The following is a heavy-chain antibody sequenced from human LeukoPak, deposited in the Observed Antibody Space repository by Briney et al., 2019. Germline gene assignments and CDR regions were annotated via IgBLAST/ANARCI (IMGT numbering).Heavy chain of an antibody. CDR3: ARMFRRGWTSYYGPGA. J-gene: IGHJ6*02. Sequence: SETLSLTCTVSGGSIDSSGSYWGWIRQPPGEGLEWIVCVYYGGDAYYNPSLKSRVTISAYLSKNQFSLSLISVTAAGTALSYCARMFRRGWTSYYGPGAWGPGTTVTVSS. CDR2: VYYGGDA. CDR1: GGSIDSSGSY. D-gene: IGHD6-19*01. V-gene: IGHV4-39*01.